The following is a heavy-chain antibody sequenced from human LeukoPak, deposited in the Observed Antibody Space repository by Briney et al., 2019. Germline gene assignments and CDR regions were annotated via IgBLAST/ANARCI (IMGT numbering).Heavy chain of an antibody. CDR2: INPNSGGT. J-gene: IGHJ4*02. CDR3: ARGSYNWNDGGYYFDY. D-gene: IGHD1-1*01. CDR1: GYTFTGYY. V-gene: IGHV1-2*02. Sequence: GASVKVPCKASGYTFTGYYMHWVRQAPGQGLEWMGWINPNSGGTNYAQKFQGRVTMTRDTSISTAYMELSRLRSDDTAVYYCARGSYNWNDGGYYFDYWGQGTLVTVSS.